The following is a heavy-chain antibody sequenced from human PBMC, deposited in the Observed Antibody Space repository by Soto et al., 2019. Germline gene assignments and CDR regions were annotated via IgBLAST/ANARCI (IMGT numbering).Heavy chain of an antibody. CDR2: LWYDGSNK. CDR1: GFTFSSYG. D-gene: IGHD6-6*01. V-gene: IGHV3-33*01. Sequence: QVQLVESGGGVVQPGRSLRLSCAASGFTFSSYGMHWVRQAPGKGLEWVAALWYDGSNKHYADSVKGRFTISKDNSKNTLYLQMNSLRAEDTAVDYCARDRASIAVDVWGQGTTVTVSS. CDR3: ARDRASIAVDV. J-gene: IGHJ6*02.